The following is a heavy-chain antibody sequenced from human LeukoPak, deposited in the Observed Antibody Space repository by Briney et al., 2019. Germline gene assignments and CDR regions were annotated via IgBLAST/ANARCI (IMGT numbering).Heavy chain of an antibody. CDR2: IKQDGSEK. J-gene: IGHJ4*02. V-gene: IGHV3-7*01. CDR1: GFTFSSYL. CDR3: ARGTRQWRY. D-gene: IGHD6-19*01. Sequence: GGSLRLSCAASGFTFSSYLMSWVRQAPGKGLEWVANIKQDGSEKYYVDSVKGRFTISRDNAKNSLYLQMNSLRAEDTAVYYCARGTRQWRYWGQGTLVTVSS.